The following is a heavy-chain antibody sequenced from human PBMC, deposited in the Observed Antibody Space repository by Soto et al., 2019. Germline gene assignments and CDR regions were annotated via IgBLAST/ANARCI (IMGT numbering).Heavy chain of an antibody. Sequence: GGSLRLSCTTSGFTFNTYGMHWVRQAPGKGLEWVANIRHDGSKKYYVDSVKGRFTISRDNAKNSLYLQMNSLRAEDTAVYYCAREPRRFWSGPVNYWGQGTLVTVSS. CDR1: GFTFNTYG. CDR3: AREPRRFWSGPVNY. CDR2: IRHDGSKK. J-gene: IGHJ4*02. V-gene: IGHV3-7*03. D-gene: IGHD3-3*01.